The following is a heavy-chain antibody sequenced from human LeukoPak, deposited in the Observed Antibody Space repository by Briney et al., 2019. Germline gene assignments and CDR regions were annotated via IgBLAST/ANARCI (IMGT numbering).Heavy chain of an antibody. J-gene: IGHJ4*02. D-gene: IGHD5-18*01. Sequence: GGSLRLSCAASGFTFSSYEMSWVRQAPGKGLEWVSGISGSGTNTNYADSVKGRFTISRDNSKNTVYLQMKSLRAEDTAVYYCAKSSRPVTAMAFFDYWGQGTLVTVSS. CDR1: GFTFSSYE. CDR2: ISGSGTNT. CDR3: AKSSRPVTAMAFFDY. V-gene: IGHV3-23*01.